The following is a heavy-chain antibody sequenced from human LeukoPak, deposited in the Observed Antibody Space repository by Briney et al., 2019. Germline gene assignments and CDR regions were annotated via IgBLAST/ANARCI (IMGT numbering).Heavy chain of an antibody. D-gene: IGHD6-6*01. J-gene: IGHJ4*02. Sequence: GGSLRLSCEASGFTFSAYAMTWVRQAPGKGLEWVSSIGSDNKPHYSESVKGRFAISRDNSKSTLYLQMNSLRAEDTAVYYCAKEVGYSSSPTGIDYWGLGTLVTVSS. CDR2: IGSDNKP. CDR3: AKEVGYSSSPTGIDY. CDR1: GFTFSAYA. V-gene: IGHV3-23*01.